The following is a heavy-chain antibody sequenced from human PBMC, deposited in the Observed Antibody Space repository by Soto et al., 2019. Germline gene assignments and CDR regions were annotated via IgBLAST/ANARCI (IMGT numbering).Heavy chain of an antibody. V-gene: IGHV3-23*01. CDR3: AKHAVPRNDLWDYFVF. CDR1: AFIFSHYS. CDR2: IGGGGDDK. D-gene: IGHD1-1*01. J-gene: IGHJ4*02. Sequence: PGWSRRRSSAAAAFIFSHYSMSWGRPAPGKGLEWVSGIGGGGDDKNYADAVKGGFTISRDNSKNTLFLQMNSLRVEDTAVYYCAKHAVPRNDLWDYFVFGGQGTLVTVSS.